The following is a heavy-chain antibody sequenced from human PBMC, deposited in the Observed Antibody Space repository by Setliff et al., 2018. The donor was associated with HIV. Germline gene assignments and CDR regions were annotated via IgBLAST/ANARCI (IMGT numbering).Heavy chain of an antibody. V-gene: IGHV1-69*11. CDR3: ARVNGGNSPYYFDS. J-gene: IGHJ4*02. CDR2: IMPMLGTA. CDR1: GGTFGSYA. D-gene: IGHD2-21*02. Sequence: SVKVSCKASGGTFGSYAISWVRQAPGQGLEWMGKIMPMLGTANYAQKFQGRVTITADESTSTSSMELSSLRSEDTAVYYCARVNGGNSPYYFDSWGQGTLVTVSS.